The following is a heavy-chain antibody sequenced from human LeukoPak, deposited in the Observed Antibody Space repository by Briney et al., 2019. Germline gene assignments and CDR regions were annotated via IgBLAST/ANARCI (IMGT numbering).Heavy chain of an antibody. CDR2: INSDGRST. D-gene: IGHD3-3*01. V-gene: IGHV3-74*01. CDR3: PTVHQGWDFWSGYSYYHYYYMDV. Sequence: QSGGSLSLSCAASGFNFSSYCMHWVRHAPGKGLVWVSRINSDGRSTSYADSVKGRFTISRDNAKNTLYLLMNSLRAEDTAVDYCPTVHQGWDFWSGYSYYHYYYMDVWGKGTTVTVSS. CDR1: GFNFSSYC. J-gene: IGHJ6*03.